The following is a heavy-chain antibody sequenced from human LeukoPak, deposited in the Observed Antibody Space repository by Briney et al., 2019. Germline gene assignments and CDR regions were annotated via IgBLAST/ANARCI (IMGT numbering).Heavy chain of an antibody. Sequence: GSSVKVSCKASGGTFSSYAISWVRQAPGQGLEWMGGVMPMFNTSNYAQKFQGRVTITADENTSTVYMELSSLRSEDTAVCYCAKVQNEVVPIAMRGWFDPWGQGTLVAVSS. CDR1: GGTFSSYA. D-gene: IGHD2-2*01. J-gene: IGHJ5*02. V-gene: IGHV1-69*01. CDR2: VMPMFNTS. CDR3: AKVQNEVVPIAMRGWFDP.